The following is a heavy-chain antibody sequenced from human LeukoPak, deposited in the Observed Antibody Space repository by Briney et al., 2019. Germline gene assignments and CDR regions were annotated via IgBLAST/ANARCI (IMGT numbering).Heavy chain of an antibody. CDR2: LSGGGGRA. Sequence: SGGSLRLSCTASGISTGSYAVSWVRQAPGKGLEWVSGLSGGGGRAFYADSVKGRFTISSDNSKNTVYLQLNSPRAEDTAVYYCASGGGKIPGWGQGTMVTVS. J-gene: IGHJ4*02. CDR3: ASGGGKIPG. V-gene: IGHV3-23*01. D-gene: IGHD1-26*01. CDR1: GISTGSYA.